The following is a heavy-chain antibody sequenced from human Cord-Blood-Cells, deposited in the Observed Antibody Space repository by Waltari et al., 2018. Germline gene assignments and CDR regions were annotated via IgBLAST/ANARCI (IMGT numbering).Heavy chain of an antibody. CDR3: ARGGGSGSYYDY. Sequence: QVQLQESGPGLVKPSQTLSLTCTVSGGPISSGSYSWGWIRHPAGKGLEWIGYIYTSGRANSNHSLKSRVTISVDPSKNQFSRKRSSVTAADTAVYYCARGGGSGSYYDYWGQGTLVTVSS. V-gene: IGHV4-61*09. CDR1: GGPISSGSYS. J-gene: IGHJ4*02. D-gene: IGHD3-10*01. CDR2: IYTSGRA.